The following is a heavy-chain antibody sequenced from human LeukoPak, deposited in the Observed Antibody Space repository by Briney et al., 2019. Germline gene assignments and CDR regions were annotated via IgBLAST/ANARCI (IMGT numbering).Heavy chain of an antibody. CDR1: GDSINNYY. J-gene: IGHJ4*02. CDR2: IFNSGST. D-gene: IGHD1-26*01. CDR3: ARGLGVGADRALDY. Sequence: PETLSLTCTVSGDSINNYYWSWIRQPAGKGLEWIGRIFNSGSTDYNPSLKSRVTMSVDTSKNQFSVKVNSVTAADTAVYYCARGLGVGADRALDYWGQGTLVTVSS. V-gene: IGHV4-4*07.